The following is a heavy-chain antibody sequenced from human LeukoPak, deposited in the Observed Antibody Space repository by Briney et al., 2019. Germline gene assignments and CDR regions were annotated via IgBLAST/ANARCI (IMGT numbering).Heavy chain of an antibody. J-gene: IGHJ4*02. D-gene: IGHD1-26*01. Sequence: GGSLRLSCAASGFTFSSYAMSWVRQAPGKGLEWVSSISGSGNRTYYADSVKGRFTISRDNSKNTLFLQMNSLRAEDTAVYYCAKGYYSGSYYGPDYWGQGTLVTVSS. CDR2: ISGSGNRT. CDR3: AKGYYSGSYYGPDY. CDR1: GFTFSSYA. V-gene: IGHV3-23*01.